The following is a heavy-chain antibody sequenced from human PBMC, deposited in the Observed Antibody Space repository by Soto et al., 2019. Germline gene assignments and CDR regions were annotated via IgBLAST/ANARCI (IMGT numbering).Heavy chain of an antibody. V-gene: IGHV4-31*03. CDR2: IYYSGST. D-gene: IGHD3-22*01. Sequence: PSETLSLTCTVSGGSISSGGYYWSWIRQHPGKGLEWIGYIYYSGSTYYNPSLKSRVTISVDTSKNQFSLKLSSVTAADTAVYYCARGMYYYDSSGYYHYAYYFDYWGQGTLVTV. CDR3: ARGMYYYDSSGYYHYAYYFDY. CDR1: GGSISSGGYY. J-gene: IGHJ4*02.